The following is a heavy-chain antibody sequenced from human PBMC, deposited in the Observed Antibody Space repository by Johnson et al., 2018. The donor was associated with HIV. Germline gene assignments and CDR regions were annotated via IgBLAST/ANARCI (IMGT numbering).Heavy chain of an antibody. CDR2: IKRKSDGGTT. Sequence: VQLVESGGGLVKPGGSLRLSCVVSGFTFSNAWMSWVRQAQGKGLEWVGRIKRKSDGGTTDYAAPVKGRFTISRDDSKNTLYLQMNSLKTEDTAVYYCATDLAAVGNGAFDIWGQGTMVTVSS. CDR3: ATDLAAVGNGAFDI. D-gene: IGHD6-13*01. V-gene: IGHV3-15*01. CDR1: GFTFSNAW. J-gene: IGHJ3*02.